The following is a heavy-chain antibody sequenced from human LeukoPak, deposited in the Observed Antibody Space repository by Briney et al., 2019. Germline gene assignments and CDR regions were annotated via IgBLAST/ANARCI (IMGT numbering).Heavy chain of an antibody. D-gene: IGHD6-13*01. J-gene: IGHJ4*02. CDR3: ARRAGYSGSWYEY. Sequence: PSETLSLTCTVSSGSVNRYSYGWNWIRQPPGKGLEWIGYIYYSGSTNYNPSLKSRVTISVDTAKNQVSLKLSSVSAADTVWYYCARRAGYSGSWYEYWGQGTLVTVSA. CDR1: SGSVNRYSYG. V-gene: IGHV4-61*01. CDR2: IYYSGST.